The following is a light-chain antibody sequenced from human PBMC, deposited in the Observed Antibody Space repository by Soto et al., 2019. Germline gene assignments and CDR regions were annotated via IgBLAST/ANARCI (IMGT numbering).Light chain of an antibody. Sequence: QSVLTQPPSVSEAPRPRVTISCSGSSSNIGNNAVNWYQQLPGKAPKLLIYYDDLLPAGVSDRFSGSKSGTSASLAISGLQSEDEADYYCAALDDSLNGLVFGGGTKLTVL. V-gene: IGLV1-36*01. CDR1: SSNIGNNA. CDR3: AALDDSLNGLV. CDR2: YDD. J-gene: IGLJ2*01.